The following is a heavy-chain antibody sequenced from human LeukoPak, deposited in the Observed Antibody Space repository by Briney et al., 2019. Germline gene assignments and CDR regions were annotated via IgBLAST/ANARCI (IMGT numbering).Heavy chain of an antibody. CDR3: ARDSGWELEQFYFDY. CDR2: ISPSNGNT. D-gene: IGHD1/OR15-1a*01. Sequence: ASVKVSCKASGYTFRSYSISWVRRAPGQGLEWMVWISPSNGNTNYAQKLQDRVTMTTDTSTRTVYMELRSPRSDDTAVYYCARDSGWELEQFYFDYWGQGTLVTVSS. CDR1: GYTFRSYS. V-gene: IGHV1-18*01. J-gene: IGHJ4*02.